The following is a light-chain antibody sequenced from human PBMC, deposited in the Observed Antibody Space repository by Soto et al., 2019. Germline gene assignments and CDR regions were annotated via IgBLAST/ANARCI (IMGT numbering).Light chain of an antibody. CDR2: DVS. CDR1: SSDDGGYDF. J-gene: IGLJ1*01. CDR3: ASYTSRSTLV. Sequence: QSALTQPASVSGSPGQSITISCTGSSSDDGGYDFVSWYQHHPGKAPRLMIFDVSNRPSAVSNRFSGSKSGNTASLTISGLQAEDEGDYYCASYTSRSTLVFGTGTKVTVL. V-gene: IGLV2-14*03.